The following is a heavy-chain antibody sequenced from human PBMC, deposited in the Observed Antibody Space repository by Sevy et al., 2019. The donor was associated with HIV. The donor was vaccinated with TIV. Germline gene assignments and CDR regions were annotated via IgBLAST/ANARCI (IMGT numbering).Heavy chain of an antibody. J-gene: IGHJ6*02. CDR2: ISGSGGST. CDR1: GFTFSSYA. D-gene: IGHD5-18*01. CDR3: AKHIQLWLHGMDV. Sequence: GGSLRLSCAASGFTFSSYAMSWVRQAPGKGLEWVSAISGSGGSTYYADSVKGRFTISRDNSKNTLYLQMNSLRAEDTSVYYCAKHIQLWLHGMDVWGQGTTVTVSS. V-gene: IGHV3-23*01.